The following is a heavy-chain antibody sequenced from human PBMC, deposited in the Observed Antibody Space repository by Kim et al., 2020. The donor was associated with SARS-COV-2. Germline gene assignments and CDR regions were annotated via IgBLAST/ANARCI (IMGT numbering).Heavy chain of an antibody. V-gene: IGHV3-66*01. J-gene: IGHJ4*02. CDR3: ARAPMTTVTTSDY. Sequence: YADSVKGRFTISRDNSKNTLYLQMNSLRAEDTAVYYCARAPMTTVTTSDYWGQGTLVTVSS. D-gene: IGHD4-17*01.